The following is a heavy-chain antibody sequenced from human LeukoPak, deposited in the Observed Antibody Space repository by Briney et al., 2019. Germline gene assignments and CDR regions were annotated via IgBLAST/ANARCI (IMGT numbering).Heavy chain of an antibody. CDR3: ALGCSDTSCYRWATNV. D-gene: IGHD2-2*01. CDR2: INPNTGGT. CDR1: GYTFTAYY. Sequence: GASVKVSCKASGYTFTAYYMHWVRQAPGQGLEWMGWINPNTGGTSYAQEFQGRVTMTRDTSIITAYMELSRLRSDDTAVYYCALGCSDTSCYRWATNVWGQGTTVTVSS. J-gene: IGHJ6*02. V-gene: IGHV1-2*02.